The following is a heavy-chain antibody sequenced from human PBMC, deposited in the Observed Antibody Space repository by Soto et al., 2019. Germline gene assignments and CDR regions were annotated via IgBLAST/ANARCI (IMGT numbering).Heavy chain of an antibody. CDR3: ARLGKNCSSTTCYSRDAFDI. J-gene: IGHJ3*02. V-gene: IGHV5-51*01. Sequence: PGESLKISSKGSGYTFTSYWIGWVRQMPGKGLEWMGIIYPGDSDTRYSPSFQGQVTISADKSISTAYLQWSSLKASDTAMYYCARLGKNCSSTTCYSRDAFDIWGQGTMVTVSS. CDR2: IYPGDSDT. D-gene: IGHD2-2*01. CDR1: GYTFTSYW.